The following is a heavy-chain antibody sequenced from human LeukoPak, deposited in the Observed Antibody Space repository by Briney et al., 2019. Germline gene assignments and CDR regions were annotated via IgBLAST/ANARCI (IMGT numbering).Heavy chain of an antibody. V-gene: IGHV1-69*06. Sequence: SVKVSCKASGGTFNSYAVSWVRQAPGQWLEWLGGIIPIFGTANYAQRFQGRLTITADKSTSTGYMELSSLTSEDTAVYYCARADNWEGAKGDWGQGTMVTVSS. D-gene: IGHD3-16*01. CDR2: IIPIFGTA. J-gene: IGHJ3*01. CDR3: ARADNWEGAKGD. CDR1: GGTFNSYA.